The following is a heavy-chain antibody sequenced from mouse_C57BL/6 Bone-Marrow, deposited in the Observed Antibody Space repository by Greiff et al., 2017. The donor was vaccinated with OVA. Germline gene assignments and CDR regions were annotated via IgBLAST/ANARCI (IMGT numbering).Heavy chain of an antibody. CDR3: VLLRSSHPGYFDV. Sequence: VQLQQPGAELVMPGASVKLSCKASGYTFTSYWMHWVKQRPGQGLEWIGEIDPYDSYTNYNQKFKGKSTLTVDKSSSTAYMQLSSLTSEDSAVYYCVLLRSSHPGYFDVWGTGTTVTVSS. CDR1: GYTFTSYW. V-gene: IGHV1-69*01. J-gene: IGHJ1*03. CDR2: IDPYDSYT. D-gene: IGHD1-1*01.